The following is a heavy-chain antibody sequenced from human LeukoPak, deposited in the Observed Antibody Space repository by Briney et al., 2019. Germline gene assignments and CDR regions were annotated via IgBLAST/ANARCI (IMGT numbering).Heavy chain of an antibody. V-gene: IGHV1-46*01. CDR3: ASTIWFGPNAFDI. CDR2: INPSGGST. Sequence: GASVKVSCKASGYTFTGYYMHWVRQAPGQGLEWMGIINPSGGSTSYAQKFQGRVTMTRDMSTSTVYMELSSLRSEDTAVYYCASTIWFGPNAFDIWGQGTMVTVSS. J-gene: IGHJ3*02. D-gene: IGHD3-10*01. CDR1: GYTFTGYY.